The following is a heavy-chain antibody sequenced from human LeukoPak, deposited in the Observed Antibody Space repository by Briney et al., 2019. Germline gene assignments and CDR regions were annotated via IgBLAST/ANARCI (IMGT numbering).Heavy chain of an antibody. J-gene: IGHJ6*02. CDR2: IYYSGST. CDR3: ARSRGTYDSSGYYGMDV. V-gene: IGHV4-39*07. CDR1: GGSISSSSYY. D-gene: IGHD3-22*01. Sequence: SETLSLTCTVSGGSISSSSYYWGWIRQPPGKGLEWIGSIYYSGSTYYNPSLKSRVTISVDTSKNQFSLKLSSVTAADTAVYYCARSRGTYDSSGYYGMDVWGQGTTVTVSS.